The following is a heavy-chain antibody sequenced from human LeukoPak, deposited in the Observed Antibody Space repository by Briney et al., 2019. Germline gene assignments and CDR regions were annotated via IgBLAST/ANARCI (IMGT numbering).Heavy chain of an antibody. J-gene: IGHJ4*02. Sequence: SETMSLTCTVSGGSISSYYWSWIRQPPGRGLEWLGNIYDSGSTNYNPYLKSRVAISVDTSKNQCSVKLSSVNAAAKAVYHCAIQSISGSSLSYFDYWGQGTLVNVSS. V-gene: IGHV4-59*03. D-gene: IGHD3-22*01. CDR2: IYDSGST. CDR1: GGSISSYY. CDR3: AIQSISGSSLSYFDY.